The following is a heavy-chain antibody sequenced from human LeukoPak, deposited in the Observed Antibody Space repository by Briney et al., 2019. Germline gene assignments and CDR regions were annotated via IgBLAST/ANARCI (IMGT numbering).Heavy chain of an antibody. D-gene: IGHD5-18*01. V-gene: IGHV5-51*01. Sequence: VESLKISCKVSGSSFTSYWIGWVRQMPGKGLEWMGIIYPGDSDTIYSPSFQGQVTISADKSINTAYLQWSSLKASDTAMYYCASAYSYIHFDYWGQGTLVTVSS. CDR2: IYPGDSDT. CDR3: ASAYSYIHFDY. J-gene: IGHJ4*02. CDR1: GSSFTSYW.